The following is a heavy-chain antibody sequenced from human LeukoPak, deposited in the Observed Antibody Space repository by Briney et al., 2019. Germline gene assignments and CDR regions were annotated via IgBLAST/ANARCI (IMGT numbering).Heavy chain of an antibody. D-gene: IGHD3-22*01. V-gene: IGHV4-59*08. Sequence: PSETLSLTCTVSGGSISSYYWSWIRQPPGKGLEWIGYIYYSGSTNYNPSLKSRVTISVDTSKNQFSLKLNSVTAADTAVYYCARQYYYDSSGYYFDYWGQGTLVTVSS. CDR3: ARQYYYDSSGYYFDY. CDR2: IYYSGST. J-gene: IGHJ4*02. CDR1: GGSISSYY.